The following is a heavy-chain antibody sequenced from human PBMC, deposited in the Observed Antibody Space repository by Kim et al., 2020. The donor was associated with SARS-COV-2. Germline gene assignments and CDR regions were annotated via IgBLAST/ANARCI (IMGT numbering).Heavy chain of an antibody. J-gene: IGHJ4*02. D-gene: IGHD5-18*01. CDR3: AKPAVGRGKSFGFDS. Sequence: ADSVKGRLTISRDNSKNTVRLQMDSLRAEDTAVYCCAKPAVGRGKSFGFDSWGQGTLVTVSS. V-gene: IGHV3-23*01.